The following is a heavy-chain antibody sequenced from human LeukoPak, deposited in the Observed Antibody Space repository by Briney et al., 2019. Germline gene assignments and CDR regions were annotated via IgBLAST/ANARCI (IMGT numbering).Heavy chain of an antibody. J-gene: IGHJ4*02. Sequence: SETLSLTCAVYGGSFSGYYWSWIRQPPGKGLEWIGEINHSGSTNYNPSLKSRATISVDTSKNQFSLKLSSVTAADTAVYYCARSKRMATRNFDYWGQGTLVTVSS. D-gene: IGHD5-12*01. CDR1: GGSFSGYY. CDR3: ARSKRMATRNFDY. CDR2: INHSGST. V-gene: IGHV4-34*01.